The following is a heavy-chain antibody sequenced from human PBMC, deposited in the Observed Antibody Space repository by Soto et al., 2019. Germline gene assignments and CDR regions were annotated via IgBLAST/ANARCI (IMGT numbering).Heavy chain of an antibody. J-gene: IGHJ4*02. D-gene: IGHD1-26*01. CDR2: ISSSSGTI. CDR3: ARAPPPEWELDY. Sequence: GGSLRLSCAASGFTFSSYSMNWVRQAPGKGLEWVSYISSSSGTIYYADSVKGRFTISRDNAKNSLYLQMNSLRDEDTAVYYCARAPPPEWELDYWGQGTLVTVSS. CDR1: GFTFSSYS. V-gene: IGHV3-48*02.